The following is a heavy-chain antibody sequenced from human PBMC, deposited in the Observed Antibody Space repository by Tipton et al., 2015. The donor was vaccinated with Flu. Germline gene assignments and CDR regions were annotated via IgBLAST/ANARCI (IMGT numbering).Heavy chain of an antibody. Sequence: TLSLTCTVSGDSISSGHYYWSWIRQPAGKRLEWIGRIFAGGSTAYRRVHTSWTTNYNPSLGSRVTISVDTSNNHFSLKLSSVTAADTAVYYCARGGDYGFFDSWGQGTLVAGSS. J-gene: IGHJ4*02. D-gene: IGHD3-16*01. CDR3: ARGGDYGFFDS. V-gene: IGHV4-61*02. CDR2: IFAGGSTAYRRVHTSWTT. CDR1: GDSISSGHYY.